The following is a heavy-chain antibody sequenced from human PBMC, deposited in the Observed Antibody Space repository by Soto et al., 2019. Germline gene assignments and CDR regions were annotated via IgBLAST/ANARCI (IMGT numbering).Heavy chain of an antibody. CDR2: ITPVFGTA. CDR3: ARSLEGTTVTNWFDP. J-gene: IGHJ5*02. D-gene: IGHD4-17*01. Sequence: QVQLVQSGAEVKKPGSSVKVSCKASADTFNSYSLSWLRQAPGQRLEWMGGITPVFGTAAYAQSFEDRLTITADDSTSTVYMELSSLRSDDTAVYYCARSLEGTTVTNWFDPWGQGALVTVSS. CDR1: ADTFNSYS. V-gene: IGHV1-69*01.